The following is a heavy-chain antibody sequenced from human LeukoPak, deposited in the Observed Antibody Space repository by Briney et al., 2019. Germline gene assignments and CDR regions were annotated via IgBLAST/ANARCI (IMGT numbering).Heavy chain of an antibody. CDR2: IRNRAKSYST. CDR1: GFTFSDHY. Sequence: PGGSLRLSCAASGFTFSDHYMDWVRQAPGKGLEWVGRIRNRAKSYSTQNAPSVKDRFTISRDDSRNSLYLQMNSLKTEDTAMYFCARVGDYYDSRGYSTDAFDIWGQGTMVTVSS. J-gene: IGHJ3*02. D-gene: IGHD3-22*01. CDR3: ARVGDYYDSRGYSTDAFDI. V-gene: IGHV3-72*01.